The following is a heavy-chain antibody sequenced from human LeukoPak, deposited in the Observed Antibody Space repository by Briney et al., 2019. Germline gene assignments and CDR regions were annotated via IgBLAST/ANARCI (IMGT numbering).Heavy chain of an antibody. V-gene: IGHV4-34*01. CDR1: GGSFSGYY. Sequence: SETLSLTCAVYGGSFSGYYWSWIRQPPGKGLEWIGEINHSGSTNYNPSLKSRVTISVDTSKNQLSLKLSSVTAADTAVYYCARTAMTYVPIDYWGQGTLVTVSS. CDR3: ARTAMTYVPIDY. J-gene: IGHJ4*02. CDR2: INHSGST. D-gene: IGHD5-18*01.